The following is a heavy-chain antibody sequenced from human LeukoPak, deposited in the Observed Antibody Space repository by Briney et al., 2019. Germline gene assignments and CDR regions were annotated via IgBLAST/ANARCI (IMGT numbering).Heavy chain of an antibody. CDR3: AKTTVTTSHYYYGMDV. J-gene: IGHJ6*02. CDR2: ISGSGGSR. Sequence: GGSLRLSCAASGFTFSSYAMSWVRQAPGKGLEWVSAISGSGGSRYYADSVKGRFTISRDNSKNPLYLQMNRLRAEDTAVYYCAKTTVTTSHYYYGMDVWGQGTTVTVSS. CDR1: GFTFSSYA. V-gene: IGHV3-23*01. D-gene: IGHD4-17*01.